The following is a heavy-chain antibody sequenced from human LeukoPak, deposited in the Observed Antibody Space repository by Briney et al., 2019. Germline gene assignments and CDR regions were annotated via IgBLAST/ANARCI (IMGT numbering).Heavy chain of an antibody. V-gene: IGHV1-18*04. D-gene: IGHD2-2*01. CDR2: ISAYNGNT. CDR3: ARGVDDEIVVVHGAMPFGY. CDR1: GYTFTSYG. Sequence: ASVKVSCKASGYTFTSYGISWVRQAPGQGLEWMGWISAYNGNTNYAQKLQGRVTMTTDTSTSTAYMELRSLRSDDTAVYYRARGVDDEIVVVHGAMPFGYWGQGTLVTVSS. J-gene: IGHJ4*02.